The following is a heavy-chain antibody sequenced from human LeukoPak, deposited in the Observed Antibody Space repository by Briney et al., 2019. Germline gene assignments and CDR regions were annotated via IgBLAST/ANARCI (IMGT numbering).Heavy chain of an antibody. CDR2: IYYSGST. Sequence: SQTLSLTCTVSGGSISSGDYYWSWIRQPPGKGLEWIGYIYYSGSTYYNPSLKSRVTISVDTSKNQFSLKLSSVTAADTAVYYCARVGWLKLGGGFDYWGQGTLVTVSS. CDR1: GGSISSGDYY. D-gene: IGHD5-24*01. J-gene: IGHJ4*02. V-gene: IGHV4-30-4*01. CDR3: ARVGWLKLGGGFDY.